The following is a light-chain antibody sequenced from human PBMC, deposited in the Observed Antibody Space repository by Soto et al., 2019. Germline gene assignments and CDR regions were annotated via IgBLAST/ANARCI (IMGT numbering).Light chain of an antibody. CDR3: QQLNTFPFT. CDR2: DAA. Sequence: DIQLTQSPSFLSAFVGDSVTLTCRASQAISSSLAWYHQKPGRAPKRMIYDAATLQSGVPSRLSGSGSGTEFTLTITSLQTESFATYYCQQLNTFPFTFGPGTKVDIK. J-gene: IGKJ3*01. CDR1: QAISSS. V-gene: IGKV1-9*01.